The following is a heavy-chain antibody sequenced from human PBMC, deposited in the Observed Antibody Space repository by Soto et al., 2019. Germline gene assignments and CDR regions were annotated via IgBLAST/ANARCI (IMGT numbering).Heavy chain of an antibody. Sequence: EVQLLESGGGLLQPGGSLRLSCAASGFTFNNYAMSWVRQAPGKGLEWVSSINNGGDNIYYADSVKGRFTISRDNSKSTLYLQMNSLRAEDTAVYYCAKKFLARYCSSSICYDPADYFDYWGQGTLVTVSS. J-gene: IGHJ4*02. CDR3: AKKFLARYCSSSICYDPADYFDY. CDR1: GFTFNNYA. V-gene: IGHV3-23*01. CDR2: INNGGDNI. D-gene: IGHD2-2*01.